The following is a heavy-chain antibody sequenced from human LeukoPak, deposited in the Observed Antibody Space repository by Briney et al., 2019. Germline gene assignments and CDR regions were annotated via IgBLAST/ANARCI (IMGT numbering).Heavy chain of an antibody. Sequence: PSETLSLTCAVYGGSFSGYYWSWIRQLPGKGLEWIGEINHSGSTNYNPSLKSRVTISVDTSKNQFSLKLSSVTAADTAVYYCARAAVNGSGSYYVPFFFDYWGQGTLVTVSS. CDR1: GGSFSGYY. V-gene: IGHV4-34*01. J-gene: IGHJ4*02. CDR3: ARAAVNGSGSYYVPFFFDY. CDR2: INHSGST. D-gene: IGHD3-10*01.